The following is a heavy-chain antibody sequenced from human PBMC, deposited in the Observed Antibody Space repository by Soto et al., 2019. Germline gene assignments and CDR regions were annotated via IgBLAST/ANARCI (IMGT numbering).Heavy chain of an antibody. CDR3: ARHAKGYYGSGSYNYWFDP. Sequence: QLQLQESGPGLVKPSETLSLTCTVSGGSISSSSYYWGLIRQPPGKGLEYIGSIHYSGSNYYNPSLKSRPSISVDTSKNQFSLKLYSVTAADTAVYYCARHAKGYYGSGSYNYWFDPWGQGTLVSVSS. V-gene: IGHV4-39*01. D-gene: IGHD3-10*01. CDR2: IHYSGSN. J-gene: IGHJ5*02. CDR1: GGSISSSSYY.